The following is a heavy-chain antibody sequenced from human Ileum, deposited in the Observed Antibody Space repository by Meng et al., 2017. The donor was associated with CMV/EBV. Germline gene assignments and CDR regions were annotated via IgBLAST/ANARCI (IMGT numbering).Heavy chain of an antibody. CDR1: RGSIRRYF. Sequence: VPLPESRPGLAKPSETLSPPCTSSRGSIRRYFWNLIRQPAEKILECSGRIYTSGSTNYNPPPKSRVTMSVDTSKNQFSLMLSSVTAADTAVYCCARDSSGNWNYADYWGQGTLVTVSS. CDR2: IYTSGST. D-gene: IGHD1-7*01. CDR3: ARDSSGNWNYADY. J-gene: IGHJ4*02. V-gene: IGHV4-4*07.